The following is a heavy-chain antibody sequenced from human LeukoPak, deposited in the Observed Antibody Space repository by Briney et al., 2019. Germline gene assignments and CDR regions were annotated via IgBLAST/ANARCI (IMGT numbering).Heavy chain of an antibody. CDR1: GYTFTSYG. J-gene: IGHJ6*03. CDR2: ISAYNGNT. CDR3: ARTKYYDILTGYYMGYYYYMDV. V-gene: IGHV1-18*01. D-gene: IGHD3-9*01. Sequence: ASVKVSCKASGYTFTSYGISWVRQAPGQGLEWMGWISAYNGNTNYAQKLQGRVTITADESTSTAYMELSSLRSEDTAVYYCARTKYYDILTGYYMGYYYYMDVWGKGTTVTISS.